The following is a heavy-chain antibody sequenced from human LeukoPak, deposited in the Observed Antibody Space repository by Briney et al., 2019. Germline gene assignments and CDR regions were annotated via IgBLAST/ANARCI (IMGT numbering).Heavy chain of an antibody. Sequence: SETLSLTCTVSGGSISSSSYYWGWIRQPPGKGLEWIGRIYYSGSTYYNPSLKSRVTISVDTSKNQFSLKLSSVTAADTAVYYCARVIPYSSSHHNWFDPWGQGTLVTVSS. J-gene: IGHJ5*02. D-gene: IGHD6-13*01. CDR3: ARVIPYSSSHHNWFDP. CDR1: GGSISSSSYY. V-gene: IGHV4-39*01. CDR2: IYYSGST.